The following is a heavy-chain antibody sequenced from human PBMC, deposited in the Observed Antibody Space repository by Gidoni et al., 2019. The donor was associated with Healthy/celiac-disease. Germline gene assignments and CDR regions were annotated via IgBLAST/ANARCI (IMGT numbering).Heavy chain of an antibody. CDR3: ARQGGSNWDRNNPDQAAFDI. D-gene: IGHD7-27*01. CDR1: GGSISSSSYY. J-gene: IGHJ3*02. Sequence: HLQLQESGPGLVKPSETLSLTCTVSGGSISSSSYYWGWIRQPPGKGLEWIGSIYYSGSTYYHPSLKSRVTISVDTSKNQFSLKLGSVTAADTAVYYCARQGGSNWDRNNPDQAAFDIWGQGTMVTVSS. V-gene: IGHV4-39*01. CDR2: IYYSGST.